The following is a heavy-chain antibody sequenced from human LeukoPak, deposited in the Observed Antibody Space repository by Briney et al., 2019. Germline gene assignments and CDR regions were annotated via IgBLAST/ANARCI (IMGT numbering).Heavy chain of an antibody. CDR2: IWYDGSNK. J-gene: IGHJ6*02. CDR1: GFTFSSYG. Sequence: PGRSLRLSCAASGFTFSSYGMHWVRQAPGKGLEWVAVIWYDGSNKYYADSVKGRFTISRDNSKSTLYLQMNSLRAEDTAVYYCAREVRTIYYYYGMDVWGQGTTVTVSS. CDR3: AREVRTIYYYYGMDV. D-gene: IGHD2-2*01. V-gene: IGHV3-33*01.